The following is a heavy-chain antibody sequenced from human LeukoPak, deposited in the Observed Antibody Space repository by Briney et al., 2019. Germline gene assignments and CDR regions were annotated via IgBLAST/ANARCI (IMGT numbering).Heavy chain of an antibody. CDR3: AKDSAVVKAYFQH. CDR1: GFTFDDYA. D-gene: IGHD4-23*01. Sequence: PGRSLRLSCAASGFTFDDYAMHWVRQAPGKGLEGVSGISWNSGSIGYADAVKGRFTISRDNAKNSLYLQMNSLRAEDTALYYCAKDSAVVKAYFQHWGQGTLVTVSS. J-gene: IGHJ1*01. CDR2: ISWNSGSI. V-gene: IGHV3-9*01.